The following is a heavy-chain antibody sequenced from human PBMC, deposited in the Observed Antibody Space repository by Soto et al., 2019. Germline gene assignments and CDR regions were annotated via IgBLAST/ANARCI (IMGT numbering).Heavy chain of an antibody. CDR3: ARGRYYDFWSGYYFYMDV. CDR1: GYTFTSYD. D-gene: IGHD3-3*01. V-gene: IGHV1-8*01. Sequence: ASVKVSCKASGYTFTSYDINWVRQATGQGLEWMGWMNPNSGNTGYAQKFQGRVTMTRNTSISIAYMELSSLRSEDTAVYYCARGRYYDFWSGYYFYMDVWGKGTKVTFSS. CDR2: MNPNSGNT. J-gene: IGHJ6*03.